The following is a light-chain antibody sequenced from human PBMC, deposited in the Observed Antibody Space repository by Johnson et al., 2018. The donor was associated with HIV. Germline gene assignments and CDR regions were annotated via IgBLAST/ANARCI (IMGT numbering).Light chain of an antibody. J-gene: IGLJ1*01. Sequence: QSVLTQPPSVSAAPGQKVTISCSGSSSNIGNNYVSWYQQLPGTAPTLLIYENNKRPSGIPDRFSGSKSGTSATLGITGLQTGDEADYYCGTWDSRRGIFGTGTKVTVL. CDR1: SSNIGNNY. CDR3: GTWDSRRGI. V-gene: IGLV1-51*02. CDR2: ENN.